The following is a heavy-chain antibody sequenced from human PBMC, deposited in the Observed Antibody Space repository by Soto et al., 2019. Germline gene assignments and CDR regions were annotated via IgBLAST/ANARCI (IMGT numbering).Heavy chain of an antibody. CDR2: MNPNSGNT. Sequence: ASVKVSCKASGYTFTSYDINWVRQATGQGLEWMGWMNPNSGNTGYAQKFQGRVTMTRNTSISTAYMELSSLRSEDTAVYYCAWMGMYIEVAGYYYYYYGMEVWGQGTTVTVSS. D-gene: IGHD6-19*01. CDR1: GYTFTSYD. V-gene: IGHV1-8*01. CDR3: AWMGMYIEVAGYYYYYYGMEV. J-gene: IGHJ6*02.